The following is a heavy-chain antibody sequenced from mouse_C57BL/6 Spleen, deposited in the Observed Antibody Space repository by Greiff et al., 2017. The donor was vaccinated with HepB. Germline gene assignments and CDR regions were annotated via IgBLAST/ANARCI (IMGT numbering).Heavy chain of an antibody. Sequence: EVQRVESGGGLVQPGGSLKLSCAASGFTFSDYGMAWVRQAPRKGPEWVAFISNLAYSIYYADTVTGRFTISRENAKNTLYLEMSSLRSEDTAMYYCERVKITTVVATGAMDYWGQGTSVTVSS. J-gene: IGHJ4*01. V-gene: IGHV5-15*01. CDR2: ISNLAYSI. D-gene: IGHD1-1*01. CDR1: GFTFSDYG. CDR3: ERVKITTVVATGAMDY.